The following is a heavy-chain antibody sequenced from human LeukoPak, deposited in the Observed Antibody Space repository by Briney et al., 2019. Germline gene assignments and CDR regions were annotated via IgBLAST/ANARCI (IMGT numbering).Heavy chain of an antibody. J-gene: IGHJ1*01. CDR3: ATGPYCTNGVCYREYFQH. Sequence: ASVKVSCKASGYTFTSYGISWVRQAPGQGLEWMGWISAYNGNTNYAQKLQGRVTMTTDTSTSTAYMELRSLRSDDTAVYYCATGPYCTNGVCYREYFQHWGQGTLVTVSS. CDR1: GYTFTSYG. D-gene: IGHD2-8*01. V-gene: IGHV1-18*01. CDR2: ISAYNGNT.